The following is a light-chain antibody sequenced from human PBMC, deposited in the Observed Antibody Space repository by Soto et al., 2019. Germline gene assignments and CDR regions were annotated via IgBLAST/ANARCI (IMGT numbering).Light chain of an antibody. CDR3: QQFNSYPWT. V-gene: IGKV1-5*01. CDR1: QTISSW. Sequence: IQMTQSPSTLSASVGDRVTVTLRASQTISSWLAWYQQRPGKAPQLLIYDASSLQSGVPSRFSGSGSGTEFTLTISSLQPDDFATYYCQQFNSYPWTFGQGTKVDIK. J-gene: IGKJ1*01. CDR2: DAS.